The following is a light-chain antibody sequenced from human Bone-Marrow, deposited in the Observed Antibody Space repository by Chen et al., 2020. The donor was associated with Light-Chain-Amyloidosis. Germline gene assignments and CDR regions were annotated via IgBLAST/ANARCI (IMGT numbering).Light chain of an antibody. Sequence: SYELTQPPSVSVSPGQSARITCSGDDLPTKYAYWYQQKPGQAPVLVINRGTERPSGISERFSGSSSATTATLTISGVQAEDEADYHCQSADSSGTYEVIFGGGTKLTVL. J-gene: IGLJ2*01. CDR3: QSADSSGTYEVI. CDR2: RGT. CDR1: DLPTKY. V-gene: IGLV3-25*03.